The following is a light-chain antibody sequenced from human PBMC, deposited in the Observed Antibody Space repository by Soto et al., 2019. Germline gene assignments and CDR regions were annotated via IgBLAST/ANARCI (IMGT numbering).Light chain of an antibody. J-gene: IGLJ6*01. Sequence: QSVLTQPASVSGSPGQSITVSCTGTNTDVGGYNYVSWYQHRPGKAPRLMIYEVRNRLSGVSNRFSGSKSGNTASLPISGLQSEDEADYYCTSYTPTGALVFGSGTKVTVL. CDR1: NTDVGGYNY. CDR3: TSYTPTGALV. V-gene: IGLV2-14*01. CDR2: EVR.